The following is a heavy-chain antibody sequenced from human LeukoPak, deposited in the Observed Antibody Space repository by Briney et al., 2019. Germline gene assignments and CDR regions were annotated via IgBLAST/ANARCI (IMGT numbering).Heavy chain of an antibody. J-gene: IGHJ4*02. Sequence: SETLSLTCAVYGGSSSGYYWSWIRQPPGKGLEWIGEINHSGSTNYNPPLKSRVTISVDTSKNQFSLKLSSVTAADTAVYYCARRSTETTVSVLFDYWGQGTLVTVSS. D-gene: IGHD4-4*01. V-gene: IGHV4-34*01. CDR3: ARRSTETTVSVLFDY. CDR1: GGSSSGYY. CDR2: INHSGST.